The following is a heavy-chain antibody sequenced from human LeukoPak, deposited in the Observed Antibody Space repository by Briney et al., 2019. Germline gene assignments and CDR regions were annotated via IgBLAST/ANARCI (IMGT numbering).Heavy chain of an antibody. CDR2: ISYDGSNK. Sequence: GGSLRLSCAASGFTFSNYGMSWVRHPPGKGLEWVAVISYDGSNKYYADSVKGRFTISRDNSKNTLYLQMNSLRAEDTAVYYCARDLDYGGNSYYFDYWGQGTLVTVSS. CDR1: GFTFSNYG. D-gene: IGHD4-23*01. V-gene: IGHV3-30*03. CDR3: ARDLDYGGNSYYFDY. J-gene: IGHJ4*02.